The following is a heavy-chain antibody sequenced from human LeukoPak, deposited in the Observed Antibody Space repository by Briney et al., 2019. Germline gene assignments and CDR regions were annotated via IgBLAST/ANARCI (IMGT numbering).Heavy chain of an antibody. J-gene: IGHJ4*02. D-gene: IGHD6-13*01. Sequence: PGGSLRLSCAASGFTFSDSYMSWIRQAPGKGLEWVSYISSSSTYTNYADSVKGRFTISRDNAKNSLYLQMNSLRAEDTAVYHCARVYSWSKDYWGQGTLVTVSS. CDR2: ISSSSTYT. CDR3: ARVYSWSKDY. CDR1: GFTFSDSY. V-gene: IGHV3-11*05.